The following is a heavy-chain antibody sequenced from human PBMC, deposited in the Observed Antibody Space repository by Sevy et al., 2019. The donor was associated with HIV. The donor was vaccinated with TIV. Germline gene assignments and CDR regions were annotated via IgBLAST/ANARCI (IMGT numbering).Heavy chain of an antibody. J-gene: IGHJ4*02. CDR3: AKNTAAVGVGGFDY. CDR2: IQFDGSSQ. V-gene: IGHV3-30*02. Sequence: GGSLRLSCAASGFTFSYSGMHWVRQAPGKGLEWVTFIQFDGSSQYYADSVKGRFTILRDNSKNTLYLQMNSLRGDDTAVNYCAKNTAAVGVGGFDYWGQGALVTVSS. D-gene: IGHD2-8*02. CDR1: GFTFSYSG.